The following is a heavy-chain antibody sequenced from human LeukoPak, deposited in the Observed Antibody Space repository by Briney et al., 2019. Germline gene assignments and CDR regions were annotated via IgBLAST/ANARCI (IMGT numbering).Heavy chain of an antibody. CDR3: ARAVILYYFDY. CDR2: IYYSGST. J-gene: IGHJ4*02. CDR1: GGSISSYY. Sequence: SETLSLTCTASGGSISSYYWSWIRQPPGKGLEWIGYIYYSGSTNYNPSLKSRVTISVDTSNYQFSLKLSSVTAADTAVYYCARAVILYYFDYWGQGTLVTVSS. D-gene: IGHD4-11*01. V-gene: IGHV4-59*08.